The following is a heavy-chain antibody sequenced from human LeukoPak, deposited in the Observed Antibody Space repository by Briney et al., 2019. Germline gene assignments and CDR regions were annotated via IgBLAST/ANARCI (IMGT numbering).Heavy chain of an antibody. CDR3: AKVDCSSTSCYVAVAGTVYFDY. D-gene: IGHD2-2*01. CDR1: GFTFSTFT. CDR2: ISVSVGST. V-gene: IGHV3-23*01. Sequence: GGSLCLSSAAPGFTFSTFTMSRVAPAQGKGWRWVSAISVSVGSTYYADSVKGRFTISRDNSKNTLYLQMNSLRAEDTAVYYCAKVDCSSTSCYVAVAGTVYFDYWGQGTLVTVSS. J-gene: IGHJ4*02.